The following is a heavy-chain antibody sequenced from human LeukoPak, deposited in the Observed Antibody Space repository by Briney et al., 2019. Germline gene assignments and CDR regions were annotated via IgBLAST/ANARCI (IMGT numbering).Heavy chain of an antibody. CDR3: ARVKSMEWLLDFDY. J-gene: IGHJ4*02. CDR2: ISYDGSNK. D-gene: IGHD3-3*01. V-gene: IGHV3-30*04. Sequence: PGGSLRLSCAASGFTFSSYAMHWVRQAPGMGLEWVAVISYDGSNKYYADSVKGRFTISRDNSKNTLYLQMNSLRAEDTAVYYCARVKSMEWLLDFDYWGQGTLVTVSS. CDR1: GFTFSSYA.